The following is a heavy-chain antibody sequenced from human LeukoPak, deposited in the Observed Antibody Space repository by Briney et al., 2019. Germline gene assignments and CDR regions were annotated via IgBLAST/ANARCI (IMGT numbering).Heavy chain of an antibody. J-gene: IGHJ4*02. V-gene: IGHV4-59*11. Sequence: SETLSLTCTVSGGSISSHYWSWIRQPPGKGLEWNGYIYYSGSTNYNPSLKSRVTISVDTSKNQFSLKLSSVTAADTAVYYCAREYSSSAGHFDYWGQGTLVTVSS. CDR3: AREYSSSAGHFDY. CDR2: IYYSGST. CDR1: GGSISSHY. D-gene: IGHD6-6*01.